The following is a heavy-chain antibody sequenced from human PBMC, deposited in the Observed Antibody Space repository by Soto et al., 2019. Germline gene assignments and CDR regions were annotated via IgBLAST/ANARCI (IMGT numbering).Heavy chain of an antibody. D-gene: IGHD3-10*01. CDR3: ARAAGRFGELYGFDP. Sequence: QVQLVQSGAEVKKPGASVKVSCKASGYTFTSYNMNWVRQAPGQGLEWVGMINPLGFGTIYAQKFRGRVTMTRDTSTSTVYMELTNLRSDDTAVYYCARAAGRFGELYGFDPWGQGTLVTVSP. CDR1: GYTFTSYN. V-gene: IGHV1-46*01. CDR2: INPLGFGT. J-gene: IGHJ5*02.